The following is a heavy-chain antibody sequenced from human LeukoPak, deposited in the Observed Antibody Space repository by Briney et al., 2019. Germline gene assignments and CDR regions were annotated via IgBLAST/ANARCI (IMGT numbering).Heavy chain of an antibody. CDR2: ISASGGTA. J-gene: IGHJ4*02. D-gene: IGHD5-24*01. CDR1: GFPFSSYA. Sequence: GSLSLSCAASGFPFSSYAMTWVRQAPGEGLEWVSTISASGGTAYYVDSVKGRFTISRDNSDNILYLQMSGLRAEDTAVYYCAKDRDGYNPSNFDYWGQGTLVTVSS. V-gene: IGHV3-23*01. CDR3: AKDRDGYNPSNFDY.